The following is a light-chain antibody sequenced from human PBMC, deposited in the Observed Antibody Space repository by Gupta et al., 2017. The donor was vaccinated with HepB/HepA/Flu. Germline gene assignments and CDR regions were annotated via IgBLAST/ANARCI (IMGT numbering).Light chain of an antibody. Sequence: DIQMTQSPSSLSASVGDRVTITCRTSQSISNYLNWYQQKPGKAPKVLISAASSVESGVPSRFSGSGSGTDFTLTISRLQPEDFATYYCQQRYSIPITFGQGTRLEIK. CDR2: AAS. CDR3: QQRYSIPIT. V-gene: IGKV1-39*01. J-gene: IGKJ5*01. CDR1: QSISNY.